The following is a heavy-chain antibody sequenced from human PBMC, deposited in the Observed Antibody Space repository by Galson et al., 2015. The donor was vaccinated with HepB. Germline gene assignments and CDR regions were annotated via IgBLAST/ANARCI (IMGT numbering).Heavy chain of an antibody. CDR2: IYYSGST. CDR3: ARAPAVVVPAAIPPWYFDL. CDR1: GGSISSYY. D-gene: IGHD2-2*02. Sequence: ETLSLTCTVSGGSISSYYWSWIRQPPGKGLEWIGYIYYSGSTNYNPSLKSRVTISVDTSKNQFSLKLSSVTAADTAAYYCARAPAVVVPAAIPPWYFDLWGRGTLVTVSS. J-gene: IGHJ2*01. V-gene: IGHV4-59*01.